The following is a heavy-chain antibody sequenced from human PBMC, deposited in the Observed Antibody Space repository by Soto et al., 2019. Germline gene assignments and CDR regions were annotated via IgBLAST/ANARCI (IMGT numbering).Heavy chain of an antibody. CDR3: ARDLRGTGWYDY. V-gene: IGHV1-3*04. D-gene: IGHD6-19*01. CDR2: INTGNGDT. J-gene: IGHJ4*02. CDR1: GFTFTSYA. Sequence: ASLKVSCKASGFTFTSYAMHWVRQAPGQRLEWMGWINTGNGDTIYSQKFRGRVTITRDTSASTAYMELSSLRSEDTAVYYCARDLRGTGWYDYWGQGTLVTVSS.